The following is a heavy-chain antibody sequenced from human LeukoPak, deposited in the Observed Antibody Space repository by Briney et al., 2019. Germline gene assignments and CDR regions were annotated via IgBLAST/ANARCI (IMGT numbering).Heavy chain of an antibody. CDR3: ARDLRGVYYYDSSGPFYYFDY. V-gene: IGHV3-21*01. J-gene: IGHJ4*02. CDR2: ISSSSSYI. Sequence: RSGGSLRLSCAASGFTFSSYSMNWVRQAPGKGLEWVSSISSSSSYIYYADSVKGRFTISRDSAKNSLYLQMNSLRAEDTAVYYCARDLRGVYYYDSSGPFYYFDYWGQGTLVTVSS. D-gene: IGHD3-22*01. CDR1: GFTFSSYS.